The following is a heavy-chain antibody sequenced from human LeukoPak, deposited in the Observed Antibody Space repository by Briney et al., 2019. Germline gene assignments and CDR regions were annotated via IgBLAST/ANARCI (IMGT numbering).Heavy chain of an antibody. CDR1: GDSISSGDYY. V-gene: IGHV4-30-4*01. J-gene: IGHJ4*02. Sequence: SETLSLTCTVSGDSISSGDYYWSWIRQPPGKGLEWTGYIDYSGNTYYNPSLRSRLTISTDTSKNQFSLKLTSVTAADTAVYYCARDRCTNGVCYPFDYWGQGTLVTVSS. CDR3: ARDRCTNGVCYPFDY. CDR2: IDYSGNT. D-gene: IGHD2-8*01.